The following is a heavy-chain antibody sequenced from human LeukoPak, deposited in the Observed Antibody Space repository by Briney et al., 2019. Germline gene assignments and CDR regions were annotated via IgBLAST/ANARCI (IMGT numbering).Heavy chain of an antibody. V-gene: IGHV1-24*01. CDR1: GYTLTELS. CDR2: FDSEDGET. D-gene: IGHD3-22*01. J-gene: IGHJ4*02. Sequence: ASVKVSCKVSGYTLTELSMHGLRQAPGKGREWMGGFDSEDGETIYAQKFQGRVTMTEDTSTDTACMELSSLRSEDTAVYYCATSKRHYYDSSGYYYGYWGQGTLVTVSS. CDR3: ATSKRHYYDSSGYYYGY.